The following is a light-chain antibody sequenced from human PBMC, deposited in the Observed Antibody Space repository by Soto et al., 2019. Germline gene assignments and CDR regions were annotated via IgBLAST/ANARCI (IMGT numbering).Light chain of an antibody. V-gene: IGKV3-20*01. CDR3: QQYASSPVT. J-gene: IGKJ4*01. CDR2: GAS. Sequence: ENVFTQSPGTLAFSPGDRASPSCRASQSVSNNYLAWHQQRPGQAPRLLIFGASNRATGVPDRFTGSASGTDFTLTISRLQPEDFALYFCQQYASSPVTFGGGTKVDIK. CDR1: QSVSNNY.